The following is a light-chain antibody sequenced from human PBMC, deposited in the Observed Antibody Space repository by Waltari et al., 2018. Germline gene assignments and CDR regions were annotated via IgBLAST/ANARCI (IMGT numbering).Light chain of an antibody. Sequence: QSALTQPASVSGSPGQSITISCSGTRSDVGAYNYFSWYQQHPGKAPKLMIYGVSNRPSGVSNRFSGSKSGNTASLTISGLQAEDEADYYCSSYASSTTRVFGSGTKVTV. CDR3: SSYASSTTRV. CDR2: GVS. V-gene: IGLV2-14*03. J-gene: IGLJ1*01. CDR1: RSDVGAYNY.